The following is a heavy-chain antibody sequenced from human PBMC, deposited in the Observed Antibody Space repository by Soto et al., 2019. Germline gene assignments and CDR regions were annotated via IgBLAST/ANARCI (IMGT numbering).Heavy chain of an antibody. CDR1: GYTFTDYW. V-gene: IGHV5-10-1*01. Sequence: GESLKISCKGSGYTFTDYWITWVRQMPGKGLEWMGRVDPSDSYSSYSPSFQGHVTISADKSISTAYLQWSSLKASDTAMYYCARRGGFGAGMDVWGQGTTVTVSS. D-gene: IGHD3-10*01. CDR3: ARRGGFGAGMDV. J-gene: IGHJ6*02. CDR2: VDPSDSYS.